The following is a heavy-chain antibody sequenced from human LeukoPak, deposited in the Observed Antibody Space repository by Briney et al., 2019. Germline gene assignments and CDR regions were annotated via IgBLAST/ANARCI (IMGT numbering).Heavy chain of an antibody. CDR2: IIPIFGTA. D-gene: IGHD5-24*01. J-gene: IGHJ3*02. V-gene: IGHV1-69*05. CDR1: GGTFSSYA. CDR3: RQCRWLQSWGAFDI. Sequence: SVKVSCKASGGTFSSYAISWVRQAPGQGLEWMGGIIPIFGTANYAQKFQGRVTITTDESTSTAYMELSSLRSEDTAVYYCRQCRWLQSWGAFDIWGQGTMVTVSS.